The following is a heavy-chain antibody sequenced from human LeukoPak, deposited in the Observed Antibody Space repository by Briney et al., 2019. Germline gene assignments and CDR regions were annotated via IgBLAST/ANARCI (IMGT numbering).Heavy chain of an antibody. D-gene: IGHD6-19*01. J-gene: IGHJ2*01. CDR1: GGSISSSSYY. V-gene: IGHV4-39*01. CDR3: ARHLNPLREQWLVPWYFDL. Sequence: PSETLSLTCTVSGGSISSSSYYGGWIRQPPGKGLEWIGSMYYSGSTYYNPSLKSRVTISVDTSKNQFSLKLSSVTAADTAVYYCARHLNPLREQWLVPWYFDLWGRGTLVTVSS. CDR2: MYYSGST.